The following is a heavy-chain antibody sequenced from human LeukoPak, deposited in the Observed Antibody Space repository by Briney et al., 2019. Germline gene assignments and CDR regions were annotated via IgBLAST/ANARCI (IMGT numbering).Heavy chain of an antibody. J-gene: IGHJ5*02. D-gene: IGHD6-19*01. CDR1: DFNFITYA. V-gene: IGHV3-23*01. Sequence: GGSLRLSCAASDFNFITYAMSWVRQAPGKGLEWVSTISGGGDVTYYADSVKGRFTISRDNSKNTLYLQMNRLRAEDTAIYYCAKDSRSSGWYNWFDPWGQGTLVTVSS. CDR3: AKDSRSSGWYNWFDP. CDR2: ISGGGDVT.